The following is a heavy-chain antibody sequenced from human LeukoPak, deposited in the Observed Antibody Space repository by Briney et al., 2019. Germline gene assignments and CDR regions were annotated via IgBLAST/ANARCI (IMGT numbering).Heavy chain of an antibody. D-gene: IGHD3-22*01. Sequence: SLKVSCKASVGTFSRYAIGCAREAPGQGLQWRGGIIPISGIANYAQKLQGRVTITADESTSTAYMELSSLRSEDSAVYYCARGGCYDSIGLYQSAVEIWGQGTMFTVSS. CDR3: ARGGCYDSIGLYQSAVEI. J-gene: IGHJ3*02. CDR2: IIPISGIA. CDR1: VGTFSRYA. V-gene: IGHV1-69*13.